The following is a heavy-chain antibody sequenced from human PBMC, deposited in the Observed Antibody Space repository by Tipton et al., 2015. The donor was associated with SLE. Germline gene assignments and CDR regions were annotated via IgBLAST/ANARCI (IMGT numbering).Heavy chain of an antibody. V-gene: IGHV4-34*01. CDR1: GGSFSGYY. J-gene: IGHJ2*01. CDR3: ARVGHGYFES. Sequence: TLSLTCAVYGGSFSGYYWSWIRQPPGKGLEWIGEINHSGSTNYNPSPKNRVTISVDTSKNPFSLKLSSGTAPETAGDYWARVGHGYFESRGRGPLVT. CDR2: INHSGST.